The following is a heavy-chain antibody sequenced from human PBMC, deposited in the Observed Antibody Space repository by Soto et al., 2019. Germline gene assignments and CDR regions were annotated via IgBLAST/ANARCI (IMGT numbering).Heavy chain of an antibody. J-gene: IGHJ6*02. CDR2: IIPIFGTA. D-gene: IGHD2-2*01. CDR1: GVTFSSYA. CDR3: ARDQELRYCSSTSCSNYYYYGMDV. V-gene: IGHV1-69*13. Sequence: GASVKVSCKASGVTFSSYAISWVRQAPGQGLEWMGGIIPIFGTANYAQKFQGRVTITADESTSTAYMELSSLRSEDTAVYYCARDQELRYCSSTSCSNYYYYGMDVWGQGTTVTVSS.